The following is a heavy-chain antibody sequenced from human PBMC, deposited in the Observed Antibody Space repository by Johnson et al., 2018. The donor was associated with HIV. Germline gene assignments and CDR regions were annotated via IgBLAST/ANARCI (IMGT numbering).Heavy chain of an antibody. CDR2: ISYDGSNK. Sequence: QVQLVESGGGLVQPGGSLRLSCAASGFSFSNYGMHWVRQAPGKGLEWVVVISYDGSNKYYADSVKGRFTISRDNSKNTLYLQMNSLRAEDTAVYYCARDGYYYDSSGYYDHDGFDIWGQGTMVTVSS. D-gene: IGHD3-22*01. CDR1: GFSFSNYG. J-gene: IGHJ3*02. V-gene: IGHV3-30*03. CDR3: ARDGYYYDSSGYYDHDGFDI.